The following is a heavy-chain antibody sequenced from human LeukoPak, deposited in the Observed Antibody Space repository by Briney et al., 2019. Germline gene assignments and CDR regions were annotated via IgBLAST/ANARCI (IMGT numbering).Heavy chain of an antibody. J-gene: IGHJ4*02. CDR2: IGRSGDST. CDR1: GSTFSNYA. D-gene: IGHD1-26*01. V-gene: IGHV3-23*01. CDR3: AKEGGYDY. Sequence: GGSLRLSCAASGSTFSNYAMSWVRQAPGKGLDWVSIIGRSGDSTYYADSVKGRFTISRDNSKNTLYLQMNSLRAEDTAIYYCAKEGGYDYWGQGTLVTVSS.